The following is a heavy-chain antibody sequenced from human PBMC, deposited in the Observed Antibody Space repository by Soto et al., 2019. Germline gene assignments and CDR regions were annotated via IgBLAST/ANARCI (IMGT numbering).Heavy chain of an antibody. CDR2: ISAHTGSS. CDR3: ARAFFYQGSDSRGYSFAAFDF. D-gene: IGHD3-22*01. J-gene: IGHJ3*01. Sequence: QVQLVQSGAEVKKPGASVKVSCKASGYTFTSSGMSWVRQAPGQGLEWMGWISAHTGSSEYAQGFQGRVTMTTDRSTSTAYMELRSLRSDDTAVYYCARAFFYQGSDSRGYSFAAFDFWGPGTLVTVSS. CDR1: GYTFTSSG. V-gene: IGHV1-18*01.